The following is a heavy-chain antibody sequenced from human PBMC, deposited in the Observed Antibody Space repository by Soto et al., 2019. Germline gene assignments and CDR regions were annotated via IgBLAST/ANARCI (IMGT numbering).Heavy chain of an antibody. CDR2: IYYSGST. V-gene: IGHV4-31*03. CDR3: ARDCIWTGRGMDV. D-gene: IGHD3-9*01. CDR1: VGSISSGGYY. Sequence: PSETLSLTCTVSVGSISSGGYYWSWIRQHPGKGLEWIGYIYYSGSTYYNPSLKSRVTISVDTSKNQFSLKLSSVTAADTAVYYCARDCIWTGRGMDVWGQGTTVTVSS. J-gene: IGHJ6*02.